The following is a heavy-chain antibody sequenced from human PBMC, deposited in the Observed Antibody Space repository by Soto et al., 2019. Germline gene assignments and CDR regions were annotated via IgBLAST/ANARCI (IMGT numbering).Heavy chain of an antibody. D-gene: IGHD5-12*01. Sequence: GGSLRLSCTASGFTFGDYAMSWFRQAPGKGLEWVGFIRSKAYGGTTEYAASVKGRFTISRDDSKSIAYLQMNSLKTEDTAVYYCTRDQANSGYESFFDYWGQGTLVTVSS. CDR1: GFTFGDYA. J-gene: IGHJ4*02. CDR3: TRDQANSGYESFFDY. V-gene: IGHV3-49*03. CDR2: IRSKAYGGTT.